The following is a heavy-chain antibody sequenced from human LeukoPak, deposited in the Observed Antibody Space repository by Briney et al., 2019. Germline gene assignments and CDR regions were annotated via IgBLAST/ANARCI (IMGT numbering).Heavy chain of an antibody. V-gene: IGHV3-7*01. Sequence: PGGSLRLSCAASGFTFSSYWMSWVRQAPGKGLEWVANIKQDGSEKSYVDSVKGRFTISRDNAKNSLYLQMSSLRAGDAAVYYCARAPRITMVRGVIGYWNYFDYWGQGTLVTVSS. CDR2: IKQDGSEK. CDR1: GFTFSSYW. J-gene: IGHJ4*02. CDR3: ARAPRITMVRGVIGYWNYFDY. D-gene: IGHD3-10*01.